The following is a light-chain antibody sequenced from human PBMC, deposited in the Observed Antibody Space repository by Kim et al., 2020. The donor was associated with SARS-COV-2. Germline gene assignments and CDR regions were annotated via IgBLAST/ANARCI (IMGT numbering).Light chain of an antibody. CDR3: SSYTSGSTV. J-gene: IGLJ1*01. V-gene: IGLV2-14*04. CDR1: ISDVGGYNY. CDR2: DVT. Sequence: PGPSLTFSCAGTISDVGGYNYVSWYQQHPRKATKLMIYDVTNRPSVVSNRFSGSKSGNTASLTISGLQAEDEADYYCSSYTSGSTVFGTGTKVTVL.